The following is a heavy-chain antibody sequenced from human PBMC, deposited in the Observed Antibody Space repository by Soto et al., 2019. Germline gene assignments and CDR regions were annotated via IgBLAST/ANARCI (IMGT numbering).Heavy chain of an antibody. Sequence: QVQLVQSGAEVKKPGSSVKVSCKASGGTFSSYAISWVRQAPGQGLEWMGGIIPIFGTANYAQKFQGRVTITADESTSTAYMELSSLRSEDTAVYYCCYYGSGSYYNVMYGMDVWGQGTTVTVSS. J-gene: IGHJ6*02. V-gene: IGHV1-69*01. CDR3: CYYGSGSYYNVMYGMDV. CDR2: IIPIFGTA. CDR1: GGTFSSYA. D-gene: IGHD3-10*01.